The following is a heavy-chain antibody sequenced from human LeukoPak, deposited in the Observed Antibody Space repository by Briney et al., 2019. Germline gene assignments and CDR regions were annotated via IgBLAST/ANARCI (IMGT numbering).Heavy chain of an antibody. V-gene: IGHV5-51*01. CDR2: IYPGDSDT. J-gene: IGHJ3*02. Sequence: GASLKTSCKGSGYSFTSYWIGWVRRMPGKGLEGMGSIYPGDSDTKYSPSFQGQVTISADKSISTAYLQWSSLTASDPAMYYCARHSGGSGSYAFDIWGQGTMVTVSS. D-gene: IGHD3-10*01. CDR1: GYSFTSYW. CDR3: ARHSGGSGSYAFDI.